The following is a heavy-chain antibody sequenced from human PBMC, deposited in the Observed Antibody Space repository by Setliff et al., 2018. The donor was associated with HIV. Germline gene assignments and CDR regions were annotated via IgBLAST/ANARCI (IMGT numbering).Heavy chain of an antibody. CDR3: ARDFATYYSIDS. CDR2: VDPENNKT. Sequence: ASVKVSCKASGYTFTDDYMHWVQQAPGKGLEWMGRVDPENNKTIYTEKFQGRVTITTDESTSTAYMELNSLRTDDTAVYFCARDFATYYSIDSWGQGTLVTVSS. D-gene: IGHD3-22*01. CDR1: GYTFTDDY. V-gene: IGHV1-69-2*01. J-gene: IGHJ4*02.